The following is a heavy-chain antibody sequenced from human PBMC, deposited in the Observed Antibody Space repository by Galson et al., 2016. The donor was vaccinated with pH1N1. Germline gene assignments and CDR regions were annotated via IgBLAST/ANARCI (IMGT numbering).Heavy chain of an antibody. Sequence: SVKVSCKASGGTFGSYGINWVRQAPGQGLEWMGGIIPIFKTTNYAQNFQGRATITADESTTTAYMELSSLRSEDTAVYYCAREDYYDTDLSDWYFDLWGRGTLLTGSS. CDR2: IIPIFKTT. CDR3: AREDYYDTDLSDWYFDL. D-gene: IGHD3-22*01. J-gene: IGHJ2*01. V-gene: IGHV1-69*13. CDR1: GGTFGSYG.